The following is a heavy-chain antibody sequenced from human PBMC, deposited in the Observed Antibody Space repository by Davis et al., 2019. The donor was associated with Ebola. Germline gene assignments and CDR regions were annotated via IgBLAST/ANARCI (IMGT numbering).Heavy chain of an antibody. V-gene: IGHV3-23*01. CDR3: AKGGGYYDSSGYST. CDR1: GFTFSSYA. Sequence: GGSLRLSCAASGFTFSSYAMSWVRQAPGKELEWVSAISGSGGSTYYAGSVKGRFTISRDNSKNTLYLQMNSLRAEDTAVYYCAKGGGYYDSSGYSTWGQGTMVTVSS. J-gene: IGHJ3*01. D-gene: IGHD3-22*01. CDR2: ISGSGGST.